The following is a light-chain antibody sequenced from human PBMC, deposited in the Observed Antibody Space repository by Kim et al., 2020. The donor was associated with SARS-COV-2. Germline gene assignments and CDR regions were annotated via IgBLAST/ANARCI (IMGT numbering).Light chain of an antibody. Sequence: PVESATLACRASQSVSSYLAWYQQKPGQAPRLLIYDASNRATGIPARFSGSGSGTDFTLTISSLEPEDFAVYYCQQRSNWPPALTFGGGTKVDIK. V-gene: IGKV3-11*01. CDR2: DAS. J-gene: IGKJ4*01. CDR3: QQRSNWPPALT. CDR1: QSVSSY.